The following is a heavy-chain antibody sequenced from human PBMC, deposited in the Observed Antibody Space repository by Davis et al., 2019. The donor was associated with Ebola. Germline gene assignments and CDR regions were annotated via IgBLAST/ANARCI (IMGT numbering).Heavy chain of an antibody. CDR1: GFTFSSYV. CDR2: ISGSDGST. V-gene: IGHV3-23*01. J-gene: IGHJ6*02. Sequence: GGSLRLSCAASGFTFSSYVMSWVRQAPGKGLEWVSTISGSDGSTYSADSVKGRFTISRDNSKNTLYLQMNSLRAEDTAVYYCAKERYCSSTSCYTYYYYGMDVWGQGTTVTVSS. CDR3: AKERYCSSTSCYTYYYYGMDV. D-gene: IGHD2-2*02.